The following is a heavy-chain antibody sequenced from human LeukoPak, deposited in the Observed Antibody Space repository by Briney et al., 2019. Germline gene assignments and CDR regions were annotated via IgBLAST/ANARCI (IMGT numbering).Heavy chain of an antibody. J-gene: IGHJ5*02. Sequence: ASVKVSCKASGYTFTGYYMHWVRQAPGQGLEWMGWINPNSGGTNYAQKFQGRVTITRDTSASTAYMELSSLRSEDMAVYYCARGARITIFGVVNPNWFDPWGQGTLVTVSS. CDR3: ARGARITIFGVVNPNWFDP. CDR1: GYTFTGYY. CDR2: INPNSGGT. D-gene: IGHD3-3*01. V-gene: IGHV1-2*02.